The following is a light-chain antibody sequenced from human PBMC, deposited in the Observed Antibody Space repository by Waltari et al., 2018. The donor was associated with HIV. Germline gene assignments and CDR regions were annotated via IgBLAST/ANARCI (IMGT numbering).Light chain of an antibody. CDR3: QQYYTAPGA. J-gene: IGKJ1*01. V-gene: IGKV1-8*01. Sequence: AIWMTRSRSSSSASIGDSVTLTCRAGHDASNHLAWYRQKPGKAPERLIYGASTLQTAVPLRVRGSGSGTDFSLAISCLQFEDFATFDGQQYYTAPGAFGQGTEV. CDR1: HDASNH. CDR2: GAS.